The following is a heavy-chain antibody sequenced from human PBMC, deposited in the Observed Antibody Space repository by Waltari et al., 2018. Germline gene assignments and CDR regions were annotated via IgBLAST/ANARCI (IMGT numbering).Heavy chain of an antibody. J-gene: IGHJ6*03. V-gene: IGHV4-59*01. CDR1: GGSISSYY. D-gene: IGHD4-17*01. Sequence: QVQLQETGPGLVKPSETLSLNCTDSGGSISSYYWSWIRQLPGKGLEWIGYIYYSGGTNDNPALTSRVTISVVTSKNQCSRKLSSVTAADTAVYYCARDHPIRAPYYMDFWGKGTTVTVSS. CDR3: ARDHPIRAPYYMDF. CDR2: IYYSGGT.